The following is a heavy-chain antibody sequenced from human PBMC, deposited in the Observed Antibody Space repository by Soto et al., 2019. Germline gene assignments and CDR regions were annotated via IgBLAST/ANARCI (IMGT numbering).Heavy chain of an antibody. CDR3: ARVRISYSSSWYYAFHYFDY. V-gene: IGHV3-30-3*01. Sequence: GGSLRLSCAASGFTFSSYAMHWVRQAPGKGLEWVAVISYDGSNKYYADSVKGRFTISRDNSKNTLYLQMNSLRAEDTAVYYCARVRISYSSSWYYAFHYFDYWGQGTLVTVSS. D-gene: IGHD6-13*01. J-gene: IGHJ4*02. CDR1: GFTFSSYA. CDR2: ISYDGSNK.